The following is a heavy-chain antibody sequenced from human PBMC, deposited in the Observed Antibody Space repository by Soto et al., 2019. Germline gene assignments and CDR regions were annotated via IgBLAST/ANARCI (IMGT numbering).Heavy chain of an antibody. CDR1: GFTFSSYA. Sequence: EVQLLESGGGLVQPGGSLRLSCAASGFTFSSYAMSWVRQAPGKGLEWVSAISGSGGSTYYADSVKGRFTISRDNSKNTLYLQMNSLRAEDTAVYYCAKDAVVAVRGAHRWFDPWGQGTLVTVSS. D-gene: IGHD3-10*01. CDR3: AKDAVVAVRGAHRWFDP. CDR2: ISGSGGST. V-gene: IGHV3-23*01. J-gene: IGHJ5*02.